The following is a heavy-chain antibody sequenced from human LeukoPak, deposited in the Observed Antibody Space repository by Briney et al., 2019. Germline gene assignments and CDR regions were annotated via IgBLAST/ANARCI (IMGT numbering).Heavy chain of an antibody. CDR2: IVVGSGNT. Sequence: GASVKVSCKASGFIFTSSAMQWVRQARGQRLEWIGWIVVGSGNTNYAQKFQERVTITRDMSTSTAYMELSSLRSEDTAVYYCAAGTADGFDPWGQGTLVTVSS. CDR1: GFIFTSSA. J-gene: IGHJ5*02. CDR3: AAGTADGFDP. V-gene: IGHV1-58*02.